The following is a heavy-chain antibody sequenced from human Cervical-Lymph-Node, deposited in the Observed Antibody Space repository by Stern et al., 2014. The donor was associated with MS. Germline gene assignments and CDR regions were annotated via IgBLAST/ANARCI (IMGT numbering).Heavy chain of an antibody. V-gene: IGHV1-18*01. CDR2: ISVDNGNT. D-gene: IGHD6-13*01. Sequence: VQLVQSGAEVRKPGASVKLSCKPSGYTFTSYGIRWVRQAPGQGLEWMGWISVDNGNTDYAQKFQGRVTMTADTSTDTAYMELRRLRSDETAVYYCAVAAAGTSWFDPWGQGTLVTVTS. J-gene: IGHJ5*02. CDR1: GYTFTSYG. CDR3: AVAAAGTSWFDP.